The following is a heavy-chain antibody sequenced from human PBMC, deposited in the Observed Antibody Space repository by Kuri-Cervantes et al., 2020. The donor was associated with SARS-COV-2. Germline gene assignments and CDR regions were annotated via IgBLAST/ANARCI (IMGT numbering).Heavy chain of an antibody. D-gene: IGHD3-10*01. J-gene: IGHJ3*02. CDR1: GGSFSGYY. V-gene: IGHV4-34*01. CDR3: ARILWFGGPAFDI. CDR2: INHSGST. Sequence: GSLRLSCAVYGGSFSGYYWSWIRQPPGKGLEWIGEINHSGSTYYNPSLKSRVTVSVDTSKNQFSLKLSSVTAADTAVYYCARILWFGGPAFDIWGQGTKVTVSS.